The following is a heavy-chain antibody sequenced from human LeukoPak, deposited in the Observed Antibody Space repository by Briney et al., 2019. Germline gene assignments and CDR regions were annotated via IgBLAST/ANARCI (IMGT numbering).Heavy chain of an antibody. CDR2: MNPNSGNT. J-gene: IGHJ6*03. V-gene: IGHV1-8*01. CDR1: GYTFTSYD. D-gene: IGHD3-16*02. Sequence: ASVKVSCKASGYTFTSYDINWVRQATGQGLEWMGWMNPNSGNTGYAQKFQGRVTMTRDTSTSTAYMELSSLRSEDTAVYYCARDFRLRLGELSLRPPLLMDVWGKGTTVTISS. CDR3: ARDFRLRLGELSLRPPLLMDV.